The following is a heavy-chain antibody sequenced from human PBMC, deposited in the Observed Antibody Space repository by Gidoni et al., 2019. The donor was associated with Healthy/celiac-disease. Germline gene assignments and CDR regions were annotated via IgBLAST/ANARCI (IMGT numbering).Heavy chain of an antibody. CDR2: ISYDGSTK. CDR3: ANERSGLFDY. J-gene: IGHJ4*02. Sequence: QVQLVESGGGVVQPGLSLRLSCSASGFTFSSYGMHWVRQAPGKGLEWVAVISYDGSTKYYADSVKGRFTISRDNSKNTLYLQMSSLRAEDTAVYYCANERSGLFDYWGQGTLVTVSS. D-gene: IGHD5-12*01. CDR1: GFTFSSYG. V-gene: IGHV3-30*18.